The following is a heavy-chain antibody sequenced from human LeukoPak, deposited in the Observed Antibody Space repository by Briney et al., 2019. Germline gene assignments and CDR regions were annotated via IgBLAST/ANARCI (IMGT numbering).Heavy chain of an antibody. CDR3: ARADSSGWYGGDWFDP. CDR1: GFTFSSYS. CDR2: ISSSSSYI. J-gene: IGHJ5*02. D-gene: IGHD6-19*01. V-gene: IGHV3-21*01. Sequence: PGGSLRLSCAASGFTFSSYSMNWVRQAPGKGLEWVSSISSSSSYIYYADSVKGRFTISRDNAKNSLYLQMNSLRAEDTAVYYCARADSSGWYGGDWFDPWGQGTLVTASS.